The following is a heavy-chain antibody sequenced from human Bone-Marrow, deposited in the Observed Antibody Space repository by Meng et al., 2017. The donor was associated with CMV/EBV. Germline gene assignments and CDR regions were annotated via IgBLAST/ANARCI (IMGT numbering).Heavy chain of an antibody. CDR2: ISSSSSYI. V-gene: IGHV3-21*01. D-gene: IGHD5-12*01. CDR3: ARERDYSGYDPEIDY. CDR1: GFTFSSYW. J-gene: IGHJ4*02. Sequence: GGSLRLSCAASGFTFSSYWMHWVRQAPGKGLEWVSSISSSSSYIYYADPVKGRFTISRDNAKNSLYLQMNSLRAEDTAVYYCARERDYSGYDPEIDYWGQGTLVTVSS.